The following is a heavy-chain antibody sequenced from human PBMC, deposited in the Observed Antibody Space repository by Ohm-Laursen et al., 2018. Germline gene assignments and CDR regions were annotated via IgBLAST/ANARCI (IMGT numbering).Heavy chain of an antibody. CDR2: ISWNSGSI. CDR3: AKEAQINPRQGSVY. CDR1: GFTFNTYA. Sequence: SLRLSCTASGFTFNTYAMNWVRQAPGKGLEWVSGISWNSGSIGYADSVKGRFTISRDNAKNSLYLQMNSLRAEDTALYYCAKEAQINPRQGSVYWGQGTLVTVSS. V-gene: IGHV3-9*01. J-gene: IGHJ4*02. D-gene: IGHD2-15*01.